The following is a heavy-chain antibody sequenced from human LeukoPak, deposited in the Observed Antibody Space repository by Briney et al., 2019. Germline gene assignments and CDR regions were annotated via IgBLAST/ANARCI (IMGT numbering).Heavy chain of an antibody. D-gene: IGHD4-17*01. CDR3: ARVRDYGDFPFYFDY. Sequence: GGSLRLSCAASGFTFSSYWMSWVRQAPGKGLEWVANIKQDGSEKYYVDSVKGRFTISRDNAKNSLYLQMNSLRAEDTAVYYCARVRDYGDFPFYFDYRGQGTLVTVSS. J-gene: IGHJ4*02. CDR1: GFTFSSYW. V-gene: IGHV3-7*01. CDR2: IKQDGSEK.